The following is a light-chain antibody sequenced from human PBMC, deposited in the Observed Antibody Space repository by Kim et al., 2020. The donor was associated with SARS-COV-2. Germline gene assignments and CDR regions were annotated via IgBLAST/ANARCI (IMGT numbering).Light chain of an antibody. Sequence: ALGDRVTITCQANEDIINYLTWYQQNPGEAPTLLIYDASNLETGVPSRFSGSGSGTDFTFTISSLQPEDIATYYCQQYGNLPLTFGGGTKVDIK. V-gene: IGKV1-33*01. CDR2: DAS. CDR3: QQYGNLPLT. J-gene: IGKJ4*01. CDR1: EDIINY.